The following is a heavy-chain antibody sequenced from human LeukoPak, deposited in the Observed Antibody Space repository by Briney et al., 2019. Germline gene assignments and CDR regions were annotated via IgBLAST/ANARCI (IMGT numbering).Heavy chain of an antibody. J-gene: IGHJ4*02. CDR1: GFTFGDYA. Sequence: PGRSLRLSCTASGFTFGDYAMSWSRQAPGKGLEWVGFIRSKAYGGTTEYAASVKGRFTISRDDSKSIAYLQMNSLKTEDTAVYYCTRFNFWLPPFDYWGQGTLVTVSS. V-gene: IGHV3-49*03. D-gene: IGHD3-9*01. CDR2: IRSKAYGGTT. CDR3: TRFNFWLPPFDY.